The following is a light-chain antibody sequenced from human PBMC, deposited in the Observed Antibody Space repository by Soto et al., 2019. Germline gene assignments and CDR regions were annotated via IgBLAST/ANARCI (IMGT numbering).Light chain of an antibody. CDR2: AAS. CDR1: QGISSY. J-gene: IGKJ5*01. CDR3: QQYYSYPIT. V-gene: IGKV1-8*01. Sequence: AIPITQSPSSLSSSTGDRVTITCRASQGISSYLAWYQQKPGKAPKLLIYAASTLQSGVPSRFSGSGSGTDFTLTISCLQSEDFATYYCQQYYSYPITFGQGTRLEIK.